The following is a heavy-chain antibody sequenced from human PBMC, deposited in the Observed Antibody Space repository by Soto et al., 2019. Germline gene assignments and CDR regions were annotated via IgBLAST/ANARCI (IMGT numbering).Heavy chain of an antibody. CDR3: TRDIWWFGELLANWFDP. V-gene: IGHV3-49*03. CDR2: IRSKAYGGTT. Sequence: GGSLRLSCTASGFTFGDYAMSWFRQAPGKGLEWVGFIRSKAYGGTTEYAASVKGRFTISRDDSKSIAYLQMNSLKTEDTAVYYCTRDIWWFGELLANWFDPWGQGTLVTVSS. CDR1: GFTFGDYA. D-gene: IGHD3-10*01. J-gene: IGHJ5*02.